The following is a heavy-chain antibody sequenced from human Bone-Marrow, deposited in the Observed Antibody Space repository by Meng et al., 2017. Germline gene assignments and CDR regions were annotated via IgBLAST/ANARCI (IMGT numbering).Heavy chain of an antibody. CDR1: GYTLTSYG. D-gene: IGHD6-19*01. V-gene: IGHV1-8*03. CDR2: MNPNSGNT. J-gene: IGHJ4*02. Sequence: SVKVARKASGYTLTSYGISWVRQAPGQGLEWMGWMNPNSGNTGYAQKFQGRVTINRNTSMSTAYMELSSLRSEDTAVYYCARGWKQSFYSSGWYRTLFDYWGQGTLVTVSS. CDR3: ARGWKQSFYSSGWYRTLFDY.